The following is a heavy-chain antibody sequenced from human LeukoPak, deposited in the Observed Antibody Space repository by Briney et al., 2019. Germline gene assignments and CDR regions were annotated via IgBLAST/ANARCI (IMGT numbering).Heavy chain of an antibody. J-gene: IGHJ4*02. V-gene: IGHV3-11*01. CDR1: GFTFSDYY. CDR3: ARGGSEMATNPFDY. CDR2: ISSSGSTI. Sequence: GGPLRLSCAASGFTFSDYYMSWIRQAPGKGLEWVSYISSSGSTIYYADSVKGRFTTSRDNAKNSLYLQMNSLRAEDTAVYYCARGGSEMATNPFDYWGQGTLVTVSS. D-gene: IGHD5-24*01.